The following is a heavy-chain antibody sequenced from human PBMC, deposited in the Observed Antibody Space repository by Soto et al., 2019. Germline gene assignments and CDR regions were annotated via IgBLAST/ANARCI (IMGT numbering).Heavy chain of an antibody. J-gene: IGHJ6*02. CDR2: IIPIFGTA. CDR3: ARALYSNYETIYGMDV. D-gene: IGHD4-4*01. Sequence: QVQLVQSGAEVKKPGSSVEVSCKASGGTFSSYAISWVRQAPGQGLEWMGGIIPIFGTANYAQKFQGRVTITADESTSTSYMELSSLRSEDTAVYSCARALYSNYETIYGMDVWGQGTTDTVSS. CDR1: GGTFSSYA. V-gene: IGHV1-69*01.